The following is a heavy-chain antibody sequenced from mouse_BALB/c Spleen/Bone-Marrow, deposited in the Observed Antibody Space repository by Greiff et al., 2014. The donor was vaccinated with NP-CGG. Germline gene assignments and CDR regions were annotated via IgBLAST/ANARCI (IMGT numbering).Heavy chain of an antibody. Sequence: EVNVVESGGGLVQPGGSRKLSCAASGFTFSNFGMHWVRQAPEKGLEWVAYISSGSSTIYYADTVKGRFTISRDNPKNTLFLQMTSLRSEDTAMYYCARDYYGLDYWGQGTTLTVSS. CDR1: GFTFSNFG. CDR3: ARDYYGLDY. J-gene: IGHJ2*01. D-gene: IGHD1-2*01. CDR2: ISSGSSTI. V-gene: IGHV5-17*02.